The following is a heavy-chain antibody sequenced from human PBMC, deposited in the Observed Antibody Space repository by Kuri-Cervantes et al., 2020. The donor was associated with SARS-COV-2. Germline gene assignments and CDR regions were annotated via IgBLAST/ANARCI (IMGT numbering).Heavy chain of an antibody. Sequence: GSLRLSCAVYGGSFSGYYWSWIRQPPGKGLERIGEINHSGSTNYNPSLKSRVTISVDTSKNQFSLKLSSVTAADTAVYYCARVSDSGSPRHPYFQHWGQGTLVTVSS. D-gene: IGHD1-26*01. CDR1: GGSFSGYY. J-gene: IGHJ1*01. V-gene: IGHV4-34*01. CDR2: INHSGST. CDR3: ARVSDSGSPRHPYFQH.